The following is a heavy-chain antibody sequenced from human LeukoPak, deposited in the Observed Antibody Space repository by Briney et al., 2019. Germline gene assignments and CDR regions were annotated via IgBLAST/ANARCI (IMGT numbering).Heavy chain of an antibody. D-gene: IGHD2-15*01. V-gene: IGHV4-59*01. Sequence: PSVTLSLTCTVSGGSISSYYWIWMRQPPGKGRVGLGYIYYSGSTNYNPSLKSRVTISVDTSKNQFSLKLSSVTAADTAVYYCARVTGGHFDYYYYMDVWGKGTTVTISS. CDR2: IYYSGST. CDR3: ARVTGGHFDYYYYMDV. CDR1: GGSISSYY. J-gene: IGHJ6*03.